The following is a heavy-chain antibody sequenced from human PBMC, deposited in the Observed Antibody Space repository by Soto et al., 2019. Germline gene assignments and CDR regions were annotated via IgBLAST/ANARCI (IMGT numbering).Heavy chain of an antibody. V-gene: IGHV1-18*01. CDR3: ARDGQHIPAVGDV. D-gene: IGHD2-21*01. Sequence: ASVKVSCKASGYTFINYGVSWVRQAPGQGLEWMGWISAYNGDKKYAQNVQGRVTLTTDTSTSTAYMEMRTLRSDDTAAYYCARDGQHIPAVGDVWGQGTTATFSS. CDR2: ISAYNGDK. CDR1: GYTFINYG. J-gene: IGHJ6*02.